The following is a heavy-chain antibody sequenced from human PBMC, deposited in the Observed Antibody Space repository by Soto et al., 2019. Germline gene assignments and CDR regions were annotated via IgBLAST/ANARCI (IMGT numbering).Heavy chain of an antibody. D-gene: IGHD1-26*01. CDR2: IYYSGST. CDR1: GGSISSGDYY. Sequence: SETLSLTCTVSGGSISSGDYYWSWIRQPPGKGLEWIGYIYYSGSTYYNPSLKSRVTISVDTSKNQFPLKLSSVTAADTAVYYCARLQKGSPSARFDPWGQGTLVTVSS. CDR3: ARLQKGSPSARFDP. V-gene: IGHV4-30-4*01. J-gene: IGHJ5*02.